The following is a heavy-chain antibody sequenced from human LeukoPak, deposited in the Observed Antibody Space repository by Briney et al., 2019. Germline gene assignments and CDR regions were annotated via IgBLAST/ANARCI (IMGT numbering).Heavy chain of an antibody. Sequence: GGSLRLSCATSGFTFSSYNMNWVRQAPGKGLEWVSSITSSSNYIYYADSVKGRFTISRDNAKNSLYLQMNSLRAEDTTVYYCARDCWDYGSGSYCGIDYWGQGTLVTVSS. V-gene: IGHV3-21*03. D-gene: IGHD3-10*01. CDR3: ARDCWDYGSGSYCGIDY. CDR2: ITSSSNYI. J-gene: IGHJ4*02. CDR1: GFTFSSYN.